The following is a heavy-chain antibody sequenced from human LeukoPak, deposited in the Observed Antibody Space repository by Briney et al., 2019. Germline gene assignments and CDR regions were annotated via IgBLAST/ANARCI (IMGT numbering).Heavy chain of an antibody. CDR1: GGSISSSSYY. D-gene: IGHD1-26*01. J-gene: IGHJ4*02. CDR3: ASSTSGSYYRGGYYFDY. CDR2: IYYSGST. V-gene: IGHV4-39*01. Sequence: PSETLSLTCTVSGGSISSSSYYWGWIRQLPGKGLEWIGSIYYSGSTYYNPSLKSRVTISVDTSKNQFSLKLSSVTAADTAVYYCASSTSGSYYRGGYYFDYWGQGTLVTVSS.